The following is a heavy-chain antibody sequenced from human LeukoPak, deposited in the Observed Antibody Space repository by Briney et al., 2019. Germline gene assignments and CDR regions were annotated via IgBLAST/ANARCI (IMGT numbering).Heavy chain of an antibody. CDR2: INHSGST. D-gene: IGHD6-6*01. Sequence: PSETLSLTCAVYGGSFSGYYWSWIRQPPGKGLEWIGEINHSGSTNYNPSLKSRVTISVDTSKNQFSLKLSSVTAADTAVYYCARGFHSPYSSSFLVPNYYYYGMDVWGQGTTVTVSS. CDR1: GGSFSGYY. J-gene: IGHJ6*02. CDR3: ARGFHSPYSSSFLVPNYYYYGMDV. V-gene: IGHV4-34*01.